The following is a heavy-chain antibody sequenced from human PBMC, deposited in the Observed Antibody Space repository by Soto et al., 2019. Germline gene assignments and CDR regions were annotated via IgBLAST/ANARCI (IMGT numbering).Heavy chain of an antibody. Sequence: EVQLVESGGGLVQPGGSLRLSCATSGFTFSNYWMTWVRQAPGKGLEWVANIKKDGSQKNFVDSVKVRFTISRDNAKNSLYLQMDSLRVEDTAIYYCVKEIASAQWGQGTLVTVSS. CDR1: GFTFSNYW. CDR3: VKEIASAQ. D-gene: IGHD6-25*01. V-gene: IGHV3-7*01. J-gene: IGHJ4*02. CDR2: IKKDGSQK.